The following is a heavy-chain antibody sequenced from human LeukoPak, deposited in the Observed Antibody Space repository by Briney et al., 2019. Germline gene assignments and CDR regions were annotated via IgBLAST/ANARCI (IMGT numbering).Heavy chain of an antibody. CDR2: ITSNTGGT. V-gene: IGHV1-2*06. J-gene: IGHJ5*02. CDR3: ARNAREGYGDYSYFDP. Sequence: ASVKVSWKASGVTFSAHYMNWVRHEPGQRLDWIAPITSNTGGTNYAQKFQGRVTMTRDTSISTAYMELSRLRSDDTAVYYCARNAREGYGDYSYFDPWGQGTLVSVSS. CDR1: GVTFSAHY. D-gene: IGHD4-17*01.